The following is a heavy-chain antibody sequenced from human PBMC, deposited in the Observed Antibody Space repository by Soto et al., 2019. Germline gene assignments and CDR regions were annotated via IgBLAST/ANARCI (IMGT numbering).Heavy chain of an antibody. V-gene: IGHV4-31*03. J-gene: IGHJ6*01. CDR2: IYYSGST. D-gene: IGHD2-15*01. Sequence: SETLRLTCILYAGSISSGAYYSPWIRQPLAHGMEWIGYIYYSGSTYYNPSLKSRVTISVDTSKDQFSLKLSSVTAAETAVYYCTRASRVVARRLAYYYGMDVWGQGTTVTGSS. CDR1: AGSISSGAYY. CDR3: TRASRVVARRLAYYYGMDV.